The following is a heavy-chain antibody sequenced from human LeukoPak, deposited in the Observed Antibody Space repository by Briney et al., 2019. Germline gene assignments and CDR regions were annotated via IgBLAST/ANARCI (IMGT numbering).Heavy chain of an antibody. J-gene: IGHJ4*02. CDR3: ARHALYGGYVLYFDY. CDR2: IYPGDSDT. V-gene: IGHV5-51*01. D-gene: IGHD5-12*01. CDR1: GYSFFRYW. Sequence: GESLKISCQASGYSFFRYWIGWVRQMPGKGLEWMGIIYPGDSDTRYSPSFQGQVTISADRSVSTVYLQWSSLKASDTAMYYCARHALYGGYVLYFDYWGQGTLVTVSS.